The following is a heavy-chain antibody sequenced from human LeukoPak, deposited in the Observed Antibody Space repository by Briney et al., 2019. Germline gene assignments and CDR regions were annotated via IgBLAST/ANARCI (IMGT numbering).Heavy chain of an antibody. J-gene: IGHJ3*02. CDR1: GFTFSSYS. V-gene: IGHV3-21*01. CDR2: ISSSSSYI. Sequence: GGSLRLSCAASGFTFSSYSMNWVRQAPGKGLEWVSSISSSSSYIYYADSVKGRFTISRDNAKNSLYLQMNSLRAEDTAVYYCARDRPVSPDAFDIWGQGTMVTVSS. CDR3: ARDRPVSPDAFDI.